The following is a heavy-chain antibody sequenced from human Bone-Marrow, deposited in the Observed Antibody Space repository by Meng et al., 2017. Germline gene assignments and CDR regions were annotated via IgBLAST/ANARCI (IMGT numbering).Heavy chain of an antibody. CDR1: GFTFSSYA. J-gene: IGHJ4*02. V-gene: IGHV3-30*04. D-gene: IGHD3-10*01. Sequence: GESLKISCAASGFTFSSYAMHWVRQAPGKGLEWVAVISYDGSNKYYADSVKGRFTISRDNSKNTLYLQMNSLRAEDTAVYYCASPRTPITMVRGAFDYWGQGTLVTVSS. CDR3: ASPRTPITMVRGAFDY. CDR2: ISYDGSNK.